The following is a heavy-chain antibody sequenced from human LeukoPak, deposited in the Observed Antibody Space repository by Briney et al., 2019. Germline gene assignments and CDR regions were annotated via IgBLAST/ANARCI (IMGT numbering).Heavy chain of an antibody. CDR2: MNPNSGNT. CDR3: ASIRHYYDSSGYRGDAFDI. J-gene: IGHJ3*02. CDR1: GYAFTSYD. V-gene: IGHV1-8*03. Sequence: ASVKVSRKASGYAFTSYDINWVRQATGQGLEWMGWMNPNSGNTGYAQKFQGRVTITRNTSISTAYMELSSLRSEDTAVYYCASIRHYYDSSGYRGDAFDIWGQGTMVTVSS. D-gene: IGHD3-22*01.